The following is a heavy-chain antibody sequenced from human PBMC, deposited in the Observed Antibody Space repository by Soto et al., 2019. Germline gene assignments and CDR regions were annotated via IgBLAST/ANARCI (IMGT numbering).Heavy chain of an antibody. CDR3: ARAVRGDSYGYYYYGMDV. V-gene: IGHV1-18*01. D-gene: IGHD5-18*01. CDR1: GYTFTSYG. CDR2: ISAYNGNT. Sequence: ASVKVSCKASGYTFTSYGISWVRQAPGQGLEWMGWISAYNGNTNYAQKLQGRVTMTTDTSTSTAYMEPRSLRSDDTAVYYCARAVRGDSYGYYYYGMDVWGQGTTVTVSS. J-gene: IGHJ6*02.